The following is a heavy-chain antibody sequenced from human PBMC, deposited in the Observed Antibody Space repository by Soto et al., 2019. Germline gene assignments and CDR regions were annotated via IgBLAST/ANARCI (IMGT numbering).Heavy chain of an antibody. CDR2: VFWNDDK. J-gene: IGHJ4*02. Sequence: SGPTLVNPTQTLTLTCTFSGFSFGVSEVGVGWIRQPPGRALEWLGLVFWNDDKRYSPSLESRLTLTKDTSNNQVVLTVTNLDPGDTGTYYCARAYTYDFDHWGQGTLVTVSS. CDR1: GFSFGVSEVG. D-gene: IGHD2-21*01. V-gene: IGHV2-5*01. CDR3: ARAYTYDFDH.